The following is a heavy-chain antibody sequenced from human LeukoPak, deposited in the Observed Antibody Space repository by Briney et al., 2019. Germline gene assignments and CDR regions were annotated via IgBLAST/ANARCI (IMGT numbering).Heavy chain of an antibody. V-gene: IGHV4-39*07. Sequence: SETLSLTCTVSGGSISSSSYYWGWIRQPPGKGLEWIGSIYYSGSTYYNPSLKSRVTISVDTSKNQFSLKLSSVTAADTAVYYCAREGYYYDSSAPLDVWGKGTTVTISS. J-gene: IGHJ6*04. CDR3: AREGYYYDSSAPLDV. D-gene: IGHD3-22*01. CDR2: IYYSGST. CDR1: GGSISSSSYY.